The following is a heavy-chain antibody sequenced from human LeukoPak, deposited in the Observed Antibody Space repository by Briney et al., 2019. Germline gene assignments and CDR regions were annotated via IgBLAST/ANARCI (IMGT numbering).Heavy chain of an antibody. CDR3: AREYSNPFDY. CDR1: VFTFSDYY. D-gene: IGHD6-13*01. CDR2: ISSSGSTI. J-gene: IGHJ4*02. Sequence: GGSLRLSCAASVFTFSDYYMSSIREAPRKGLEWVSYISSSGSTIYYPDSVKGRFTISRDNAKNSLYLQMNSLRAEDTAVYYCAREYSNPFDYWGQGTLVTVSS. V-gene: IGHV3-11*01.